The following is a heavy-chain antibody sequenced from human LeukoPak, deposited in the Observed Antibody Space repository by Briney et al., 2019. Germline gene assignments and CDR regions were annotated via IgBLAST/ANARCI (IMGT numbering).Heavy chain of an antibody. Sequence: VGTLRLSCAPSGFTLSNHPMHWVGQAPGQEVKSVSGISPYLASTQYATSPKARFTISRDNTKHTLYLQMNSLRAEDTAVYDCARVRVDGLYYFDYWGQGTLVTVSS. V-gene: IGHV3-64*01. CDR1: GFTLSNHP. CDR3: ARVRVDGLYYFDY. CDR2: ISPYLAST. D-gene: IGHD3/OR15-3a*01. J-gene: IGHJ4*02.